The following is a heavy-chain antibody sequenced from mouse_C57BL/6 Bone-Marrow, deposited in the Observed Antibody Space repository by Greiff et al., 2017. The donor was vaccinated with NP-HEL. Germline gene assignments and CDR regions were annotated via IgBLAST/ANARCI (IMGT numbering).Heavy chain of an antibody. CDR2: INPNNGGT. CDR1: GYTFTDYN. D-gene: IGHD1-1*01. Sequence: DVHLVESGPELVKPGASVKIPCKASGYTFTDYNMDWVKQSHGKSLEWIGDINPNNGGTIYNQKFKGKATLTVDKSSSTAYMELRSLTSEDTAVYYCARGRYYGRIWYFDVWGTGTTVTVSS. J-gene: IGHJ1*03. V-gene: IGHV1-18*01. CDR3: ARGRYYGRIWYFDV.